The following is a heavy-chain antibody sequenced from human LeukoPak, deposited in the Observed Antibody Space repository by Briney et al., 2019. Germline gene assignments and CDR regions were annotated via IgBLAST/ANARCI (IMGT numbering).Heavy chain of an antibody. D-gene: IGHD3-22*01. CDR2: ISGSGGST. V-gene: IGHV3-23*01. CDR1: GFTFSSYA. Sequence: PGGSLRLSCAASGFTFSSYAMSWVRQAPGKGLEWVSAISGSGGSTYYADSVKGRFTISRDNSKNTLYLQMNSLRAEDTAVYYCAKDLPYYYDSSGYYPEYFQHWGQGTLVTVSS. CDR3: AKDLPYYYDSSGYYPEYFQH. J-gene: IGHJ1*01.